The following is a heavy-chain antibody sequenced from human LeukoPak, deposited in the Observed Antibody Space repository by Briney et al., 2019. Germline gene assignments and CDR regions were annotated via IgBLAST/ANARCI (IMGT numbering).Heavy chain of an antibody. J-gene: IGHJ4*02. D-gene: IGHD5-24*01. CDR3: AREGDGYAFDY. V-gene: IGHV3-7*01. CDR1: GFTFSSYW. Sequence: GGSLRLSCAASGFTFSSYWMSWVRQAPGKGLEWVANIKQDGSEKYYVDSVKGRFTISRDNAKNSLYLQMNSLRAEDAAVYYCAREGDGYAFDYWGQGTLVTVSS. CDR2: IKQDGSEK.